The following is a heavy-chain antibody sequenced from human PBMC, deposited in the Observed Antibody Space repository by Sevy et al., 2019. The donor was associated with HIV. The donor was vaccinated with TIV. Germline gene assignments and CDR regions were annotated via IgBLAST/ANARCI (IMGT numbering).Heavy chain of an antibody. V-gene: IGHV3-30-3*01. CDR2: ISHGGSYE. CDR1: GFAFRDSA. Sequence: GGSLRLSCEASGFAFRDSAIHWVRQSPGKGLEWVALISHGGSYEYYVDSVKGRFTVPSDRSKNILYLQMDSLRAEDTAVYYCARMVSGGLRWELVKDNAFDIWGQGTAVTVSS. D-gene: IGHD4-17*01. J-gene: IGHJ3*02. CDR3: ARMVSGGLRWELVKDNAFDI.